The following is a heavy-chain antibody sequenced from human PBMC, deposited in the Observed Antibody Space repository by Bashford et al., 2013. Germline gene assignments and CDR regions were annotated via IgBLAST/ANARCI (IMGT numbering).Heavy chain of an antibody. D-gene: IGHD5-18*01. Sequence: PGKALEWVGYIYYTGSTYYNPSLKSRVTISVDTSKNQFSLKLSSVTAADTAVYYCARGYSYGLFMDVWGRGTTVTVSS. V-gene: IGHV4-59*12. CDR3: ARGYSYGLFMDV. CDR2: IYYTGST. J-gene: IGHJ6*02.